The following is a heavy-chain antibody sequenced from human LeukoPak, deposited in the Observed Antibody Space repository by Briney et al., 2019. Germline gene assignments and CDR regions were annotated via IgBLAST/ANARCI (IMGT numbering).Heavy chain of an antibody. J-gene: IGHJ4*02. Sequence: SETLSLTCTVSGGSISNYYWNWIRQPPGKGLEWIGHIHYSGSTNYNSSLKSRVSISVHTSKNQFSLKLSSVTAADTAVYYCARGLDYGDEPYYFDYWGQGTLVTVSS. D-gene: IGHD4-17*01. CDR2: IHYSGST. CDR3: ARGLDYGDEPYYFDY. CDR1: GGSISNYY. V-gene: IGHV4-59*01.